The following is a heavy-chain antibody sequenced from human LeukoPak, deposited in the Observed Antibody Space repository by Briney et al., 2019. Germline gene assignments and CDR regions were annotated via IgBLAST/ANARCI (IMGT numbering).Heavy chain of an antibody. CDR1: GFTFSSYA. Sequence: GGSLRLSCAASGFTFSSYAMHWVRQAPGKGLEWVAVISYDGSNKYYADSVKGRFTISRDNSKNTLYLQMNSLRAEDTAVYYCARERPGRGSVGELSLPHWGQGTLVTVSS. V-gene: IGHV3-30*04. J-gene: IGHJ4*02. D-gene: IGHD3-16*02. CDR3: ARERPGRGSVGELSLPH. CDR2: ISYDGSNK.